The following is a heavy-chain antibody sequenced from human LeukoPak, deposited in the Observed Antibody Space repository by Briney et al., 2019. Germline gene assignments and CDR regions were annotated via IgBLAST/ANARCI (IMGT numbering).Heavy chain of an antibody. V-gene: IGHV4-59*08. Sequence: SETLSLTCTVSGASISSYYWSWIRQPPGKGLEWIGYVYYSGSTNNNPSLKSRATISVDTFRSQVSLKMRSVTAADTAVYYCARVLLWFGDFSVKAFDIWGQGTMVTVSS. J-gene: IGHJ3*02. CDR1: GASISSYY. CDR2: VYYSGST. D-gene: IGHD3-10*01. CDR3: ARVLLWFGDFSVKAFDI.